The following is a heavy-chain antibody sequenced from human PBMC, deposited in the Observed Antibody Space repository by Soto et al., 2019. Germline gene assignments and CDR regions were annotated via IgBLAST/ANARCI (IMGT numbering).Heavy chain of an antibody. V-gene: IGHV3-30*18. J-gene: IGHJ4*02. Sequence: PGGSLRLSCAASGFTFSSYGMHWVRQAPGKGLEWVAVISYDGSNKYYADSVKGRFTISRDNSKNTLYLQMNSLRAEDTAVYYCAKGPWLVTALPDYWGQGTLVTVSS. CDR3: AKGPWLVTALPDY. CDR1: GFTFSSYG. CDR2: ISYDGSNK. D-gene: IGHD2-21*02.